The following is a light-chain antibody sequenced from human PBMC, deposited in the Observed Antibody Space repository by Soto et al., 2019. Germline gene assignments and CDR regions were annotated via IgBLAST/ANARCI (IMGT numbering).Light chain of an antibody. Sequence: QPASVSGSPGQSITISCTGTSGDIGAYNHVSWYQQHPGKAPKLAIYEVSNRPSGVSNRFSGSKSGNTASLTISGLQAEDEADYYCTSYTTDITWVFGGGTKLTVL. CDR1: SGDIGAYNH. J-gene: IGLJ3*02. V-gene: IGLV2-14*01. CDR3: TSYTTDITWV. CDR2: EVS.